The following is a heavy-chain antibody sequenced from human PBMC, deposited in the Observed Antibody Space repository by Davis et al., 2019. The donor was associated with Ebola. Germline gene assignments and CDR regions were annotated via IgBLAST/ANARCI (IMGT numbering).Heavy chain of an antibody. CDR2: IKQDGSEK. CDR3: AREPGLYYYDSSGYYLDY. V-gene: IGHV3-7*01. Sequence: GGSLRLSCAASGFTFSSYWMSWVRQAPGKGLEWVANIKQDGSEKYYVDSVKGRFTISRDNAKNSLYLQMNSLRAEDTAVYYCAREPGLYYYDSSGYYLDYWGQGTLVTVSS. J-gene: IGHJ4*02. CDR1: GFTFSSYW. D-gene: IGHD3-22*01.